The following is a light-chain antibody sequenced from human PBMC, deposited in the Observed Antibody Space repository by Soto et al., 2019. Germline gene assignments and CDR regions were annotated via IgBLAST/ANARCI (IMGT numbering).Light chain of an antibody. CDR1: QNIRSR. Sequence: DVRMTQCPPSVFAAVGAIATITCRASQNIRSRLAWCQQKPGKAPKLLIYDASSLESGAPQRFSGSGSGTEFTLTISSLQTDDFSPYYCQQYHSYWTFGQGAKV. J-gene: IGKJ1*01. V-gene: IGKV1-5*01. CDR3: QQYHSYWT. CDR2: DAS.